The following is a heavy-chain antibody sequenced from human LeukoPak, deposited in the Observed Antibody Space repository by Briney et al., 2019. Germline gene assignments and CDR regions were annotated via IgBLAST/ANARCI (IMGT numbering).Heavy chain of an antibody. CDR1: GFTFGSPW. Sequence: GGSLRLSCAASGFTFGSPWMHWVRQAPGKGLVWVSRINSDGSATAYADSVKGRFTISRDNAKNSLYLQMNSLRAEDTAVYYCAREGPRGYSYGYDYWGQGTLVTVSS. V-gene: IGHV3-74*01. J-gene: IGHJ4*02. D-gene: IGHD5-18*01. CDR2: INSDGSAT. CDR3: AREGPRGYSYGYDY.